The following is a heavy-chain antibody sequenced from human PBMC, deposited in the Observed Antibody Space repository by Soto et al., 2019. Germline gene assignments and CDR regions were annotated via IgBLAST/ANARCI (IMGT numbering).Heavy chain of an antibody. J-gene: IGHJ6*03. V-gene: IGHV3-9*01. CDR2: ISWNGGSI. CDR3: AREGHYYYMDV. Sequence: SLRLSCAASGFTFDDYAMHWVRQAPGKGLEWVSGISWNGGSIGYADSVKGRFTISRDNSKNTLYLQMNSLRAEDTAVYYCAREGHYYYMDVWGKGTTVTVSS. CDR1: GFTFDDYA.